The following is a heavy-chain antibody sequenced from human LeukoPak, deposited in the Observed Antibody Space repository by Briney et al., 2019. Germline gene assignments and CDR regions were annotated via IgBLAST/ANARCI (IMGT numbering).Heavy chain of an antibody. Sequence: GASVKVSCKASGYTFTGYYMHWVRQAPGQGLEWMGWINPNSGGTNYAQKFQGRVTMTRDTSTSTAYMALSRLRSDDTAVYYCASTIGLAGVPAAPESPKDYYYGMDVWGKGTTVTVSS. CDR1: GYTFTGYY. CDR2: INPNSGGT. J-gene: IGHJ6*04. CDR3: ASTIGLAGVPAAPESPKDYYYGMDV. D-gene: IGHD2-2*01. V-gene: IGHV1-2*02.